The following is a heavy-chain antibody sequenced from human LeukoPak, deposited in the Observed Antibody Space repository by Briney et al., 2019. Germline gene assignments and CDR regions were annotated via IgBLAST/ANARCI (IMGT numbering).Heavy chain of an antibody. V-gene: IGHV3-7*05. CDR1: GFPFRSYW. Sequence: PGGSLRLSCAASGFPFRSYWMSWVRQDPGQRLEWVANIKQDGSETYYVDSVKGRFTISRDNARSSVYLQMNSLRAEDTAVYYCVRDYCSGVTCYTGYWGQGTLVTVSS. D-gene: IGHD2-15*01. CDR2: IKQDGSET. CDR3: VRDYCSGVTCYTGY. J-gene: IGHJ4*02.